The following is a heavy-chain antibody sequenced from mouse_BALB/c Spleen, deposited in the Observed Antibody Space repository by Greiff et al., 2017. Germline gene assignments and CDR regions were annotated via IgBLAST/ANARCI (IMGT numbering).Heavy chain of an antibody. Sequence: EVHLVESGGGLVQPGGSLKLSCAASGFTFSSYTMSWVRQTPEKRLEWVAYISNGGGSTYYPDTVKGRFTISRDNAKNTLYLQMSSLKSEDTAMYYCARHGGITTVVAARYFDVWGAGTTVTVSS. CDR2: ISNGGGST. CDR3: ARHGGITTVVAARYFDV. V-gene: IGHV5-12-2*01. J-gene: IGHJ1*01. CDR1: GFTFSSYT. D-gene: IGHD1-1*01.